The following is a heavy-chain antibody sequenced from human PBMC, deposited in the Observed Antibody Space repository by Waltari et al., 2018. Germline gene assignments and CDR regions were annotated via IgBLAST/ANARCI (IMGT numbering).Heavy chain of an antibody. CDR3: ATVPVGGLTWDYYGLDV. CDR2: MNPNSGNT. J-gene: IGHJ6*02. V-gene: IGHV1-8*01. CDR1: GYTFTSYD. D-gene: IGHD3-16*01. Sequence: QVQLVQSGAEVKKPGASVKVSRKASGYTFTSYDINWVRQATGQGLEWMGWMNPNSGNTGYAQKFQGRVTMTEDTSTDTAYMELSSLRSEDTAVYYCATVPVGGLTWDYYGLDVWGQGTTVTVSS.